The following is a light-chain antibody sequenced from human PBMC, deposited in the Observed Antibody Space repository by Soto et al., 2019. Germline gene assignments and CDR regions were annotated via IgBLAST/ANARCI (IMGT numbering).Light chain of an antibody. CDR2: ENN. V-gene: IGLV1-51*02. CDR1: SSNIGSNY. CDR3: GTWDSSLSAGV. J-gene: IGLJ2*01. Sequence: HSVLTQPPSVSAAPGQKVTISCSGSSSNIGSNYVSWYQQLPGTAPKLLMYENNKRPSGVPDRFSGSKSGTSATLGVAGLQTGDEADYYCGTWDSSLSAGVFGGGTKLTVL.